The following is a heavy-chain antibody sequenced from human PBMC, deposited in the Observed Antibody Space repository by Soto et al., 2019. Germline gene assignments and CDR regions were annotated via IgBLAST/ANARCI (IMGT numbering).Heavy chain of an antibody. Sequence: QVQLQESGPGLVKPSQTLSLTCTVSGGSISSGDYYWSWIRQPPGKGLEWIGYIYYSGRTYYNPSLKSRVTISVDTAKNQFSLKLSSVTAADTAVYYWARVDSGYDSTYYFDYWGQGTLVTVSS. D-gene: IGHD5-12*01. CDR1: GGSISSGDYY. V-gene: IGHV4-30-4*01. CDR2: IYYSGRT. CDR3: ARVDSGYDSTYYFDY. J-gene: IGHJ4*02.